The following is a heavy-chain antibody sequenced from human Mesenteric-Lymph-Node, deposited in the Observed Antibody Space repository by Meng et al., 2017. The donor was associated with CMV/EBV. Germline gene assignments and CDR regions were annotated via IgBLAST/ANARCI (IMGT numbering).Heavy chain of an antibody. V-gene: IGHV4-61*01. D-gene: IGHD3-16*01. CDR3: VKSQSGLIDH. J-gene: IGHJ4*02. CDR1: GGSVSSGSYY. CDR2: IYYSGST. Sequence: SETLSLTCTVSGGSVSSGSYYWSWIRQPPGKGLEWIGYIYYSGSTNYNPSLKSRVTISVDTSKNQFSLKLSSVTAADTAVYYCVKSQSGLIDHWGQGTLVTVSS.